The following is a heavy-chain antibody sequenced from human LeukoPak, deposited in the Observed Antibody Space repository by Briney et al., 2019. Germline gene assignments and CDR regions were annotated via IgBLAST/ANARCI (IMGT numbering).Heavy chain of an antibody. Sequence: SETLSLTCAASGGSISSGGYSWSWIRQPPGKGLEWIGYIYHSGSTYYNPSLKSRVTISVDRSKNQFSLKLSSVTAADAAVYYCARGGGSGRGYFDYWGQGTLVTVSS. CDR2: IYHSGST. J-gene: IGHJ4*02. D-gene: IGHD3-10*01. CDR1: GGSISSGGYS. V-gene: IGHV4-30-2*01. CDR3: ARGGGSGRGYFDY.